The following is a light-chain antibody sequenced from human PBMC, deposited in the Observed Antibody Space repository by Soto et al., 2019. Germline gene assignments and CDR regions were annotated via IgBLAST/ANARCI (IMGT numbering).Light chain of an antibody. J-gene: IGLJ3*02. Sequence: QSVLTQPPSVSGAPGQRVTISCTGSSSNIGAGYDVHWYQQLPGTAPKLLIYGNSNRPSGVPDRFSGSKSGTSASLAITGLQAEHEADYYCQSYDSSLSGSRVFGGGTQLTVL. CDR3: QSYDSSLSGSRV. CDR1: SSNIGAGYD. CDR2: GNS. V-gene: IGLV1-40*01.